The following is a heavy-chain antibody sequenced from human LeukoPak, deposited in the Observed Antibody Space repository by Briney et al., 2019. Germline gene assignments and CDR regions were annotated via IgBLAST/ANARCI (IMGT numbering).Heavy chain of an antibody. CDR2: IYHSGST. Sequence: SETLSLTCTVSGYSISSGYYWGWIRQPPGKGLEWIGSIYHSGSTYYNPSLKSRVTILVDTSKNQFSLKLSSVTAADTAVYYCARGLLDFYYYYMDVWGKGTTVTVSS. D-gene: IGHD2-15*01. V-gene: IGHV4-38-2*02. CDR1: GYSISSGYY. CDR3: ARGLLDFYYYYMDV. J-gene: IGHJ6*03.